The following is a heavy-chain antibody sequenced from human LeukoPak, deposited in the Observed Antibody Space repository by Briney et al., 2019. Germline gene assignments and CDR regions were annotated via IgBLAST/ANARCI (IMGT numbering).Heavy chain of an antibody. CDR3: AREGDFWSGYYTGDEVYYGMDV. J-gene: IGHJ6*02. D-gene: IGHD3-3*01. V-gene: IGHV3-21*01. CDR2: ISSSSSYI. CDR1: GFTFSSYS. Sequence: GGSLRLSCAASGFTFSSYSMNWVRQAPGKGLEWVSSISSSSSYIYYADSVKGRFTISRDNAKNSLYLQMNSLRAEDTAVYYCAREGDFWSGYYTGDEVYYGMDVWGQRTTVTVSS.